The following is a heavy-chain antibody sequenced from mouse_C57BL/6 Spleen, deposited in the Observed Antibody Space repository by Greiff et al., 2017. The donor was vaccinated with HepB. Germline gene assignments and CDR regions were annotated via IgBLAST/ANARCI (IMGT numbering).Heavy chain of an antibody. CDR1: GYTFTDYN. CDR3: ARSDSSGYLLDY. CDR2: INPNNGGT. D-gene: IGHD3-2*02. Sequence: EVQLQQSGPELVKPGASVKIPCKASGYTFTDYNMDWVKQSHGKSLEWIGDINPNNGGTIYNQKFKGKATLTVDKSSSTAYMELRSLTSEDTAVYYCARSDSSGYLLDYWGQRTSVTVSS. J-gene: IGHJ4*01. V-gene: IGHV1-18*01.